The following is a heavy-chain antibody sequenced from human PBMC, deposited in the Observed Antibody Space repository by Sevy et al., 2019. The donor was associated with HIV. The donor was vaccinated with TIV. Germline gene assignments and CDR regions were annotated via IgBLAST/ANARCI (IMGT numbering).Heavy chain of an antibody. D-gene: IGHD3-3*01. J-gene: IGHJ4*02. Sequence: KQSQTLSLTCAISGDSVSRNSVAWNWIRQSPARGLEWLGRTYHRSKWSSDYAASLGNRITINADTSKNQVSLQLKSVTPEDTAVYYCARDSPPHDFWPLIFDYWGQGTPVTVSS. V-gene: IGHV6-1*01. CDR2: TYHRSKWSS. CDR1: GDSVSRNSVA. CDR3: ARDSPPHDFWPLIFDY.